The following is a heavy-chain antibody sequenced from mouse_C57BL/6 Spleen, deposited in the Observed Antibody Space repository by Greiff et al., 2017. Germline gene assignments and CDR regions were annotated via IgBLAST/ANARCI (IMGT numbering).Heavy chain of an antibody. J-gene: IGHJ4*01. Sequence: VQLKESGAELVKPGASVKLSCKASGYTFTSYWMHWVKQRPGQGLEWIGMIHPNSGSTNYNEKFKSKATLTVDKSSSTAYMQLSSLTSEDSAVYYCARSPYYYAMDYWGQGTSVTVSS. CDR3: ARSPYYYAMDY. V-gene: IGHV1-64*01. CDR2: IHPNSGST. CDR1: GYTFTSYW.